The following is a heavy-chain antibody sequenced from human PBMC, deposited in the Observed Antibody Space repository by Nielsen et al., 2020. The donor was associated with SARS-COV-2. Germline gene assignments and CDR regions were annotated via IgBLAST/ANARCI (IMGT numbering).Heavy chain of an antibody. CDR1: GFSFSTNA. Sequence: SLKISCVASGFSFSTNAMSWVRQAPGKGLEWVSGISWNSGSIGYADSVKGRFTISRDNAKNSLYLQMNSLRAEDTALYYCAKLAGYSYGYSDYWGQGTLVTVSS. V-gene: IGHV3-9*01. J-gene: IGHJ4*02. D-gene: IGHD5-18*01. CDR2: ISWNSGSI. CDR3: AKLAGYSYGYSDY.